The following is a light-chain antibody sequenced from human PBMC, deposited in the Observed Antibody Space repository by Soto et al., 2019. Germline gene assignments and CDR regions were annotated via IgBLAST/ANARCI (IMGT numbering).Light chain of an antibody. CDR1: SSDFGGYKY. Sequence: QSALTQPPSASGSPGQSVTISCTGTSSDFGGYKYVSWYQQHPGKAPKLIIYDVTKRPSGVPDRFSGSKSGNTASLTVSGLQADDEADYYCSSYAGSSTFYVFGAGTKVTVL. CDR2: DVT. V-gene: IGLV2-8*01. J-gene: IGLJ1*01. CDR3: SSYAGSSTFYV.